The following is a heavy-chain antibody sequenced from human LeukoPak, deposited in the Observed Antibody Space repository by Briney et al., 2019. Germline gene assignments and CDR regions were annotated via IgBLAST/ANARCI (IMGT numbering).Heavy chain of an antibody. CDR3: ARDHGGYSSPFDY. V-gene: IGHV4-31*02. CDR1: GGSISSGGYY. Sequence: SQTLSLTWTVSGGSISSGGYYWSWIRQHPGKGLEWFGYIYYSGSTYYNPSLKSRVTISVDTSKNQFSLKLSSVTAADTAVYYCARDHGGYSSPFDYWGQGTLVTVSS. CDR2: IYYSGST. D-gene: IGHD5-18*01. J-gene: IGHJ4*02.